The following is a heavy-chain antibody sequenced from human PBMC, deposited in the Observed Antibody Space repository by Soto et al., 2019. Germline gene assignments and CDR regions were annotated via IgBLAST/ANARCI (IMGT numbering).Heavy chain of an antibody. V-gene: IGHV6-1*01. CDR3: ARWSGIAVAGTRGLRGIYYYYGMDV. Sequence: PSQTLSLTCAISGDSVSSNSAAWNWIRQSPSRGLEWLGRTYYRSKWYNDYAVSVKSRITINPDTSKNQFSLQLNSVTPEDTAVYYCARWSGIAVAGTRGLRGIYYYYGMDVWGQGTTVTVSS. J-gene: IGHJ6*02. D-gene: IGHD6-19*01. CDR2: TYYRSKWYN. CDR1: GDSVSSNSAA.